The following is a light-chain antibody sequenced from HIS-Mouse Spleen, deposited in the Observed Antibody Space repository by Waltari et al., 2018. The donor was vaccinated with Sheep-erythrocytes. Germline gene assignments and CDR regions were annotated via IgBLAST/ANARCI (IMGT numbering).Light chain of an antibody. CDR2: AAS. CDR3: QQSYSTPPLT. V-gene: IGKV1-39*01. J-gene: IGKJ4*01. Sequence: DIKMSQSTSSLSECVGDRVTITCRASQSISSYLNWYQQKPVKAPKLLIYAASSLQSRVPSRFSGSGSGTDFTLTISSLQPEDFATYYCQQSYSTPPLTFGGGTKVEIK. CDR1: QSISSY.